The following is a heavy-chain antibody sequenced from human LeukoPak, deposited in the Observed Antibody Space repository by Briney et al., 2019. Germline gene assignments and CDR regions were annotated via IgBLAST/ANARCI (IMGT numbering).Heavy chain of an antibody. CDR3: AKGSRFWVRGVTYYFDY. D-gene: IGHD3-10*01. J-gene: IGHJ4*02. V-gene: IGHV3-30*18. CDR2: ISYDGSNK. CDR1: GLSFSSYV. Sequence: GGALRLSCVASGLSFSSYVMNWVRQAPGKGLEGVAVISYDGSNKYYADSVKGRFTISRDNSKNTLYLQMNSLRAEDTAVYYCAKGSRFWVRGVTYYFDYWGQGTLVTVSS.